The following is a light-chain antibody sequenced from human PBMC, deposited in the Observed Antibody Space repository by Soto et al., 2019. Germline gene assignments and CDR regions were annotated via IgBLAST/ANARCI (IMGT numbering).Light chain of an antibody. V-gene: IGKV3-11*01. CDR2: DAS. CDR1: QSVGSP. Sequence: EIVLTQSPATLSLSPGERATLSCRASQSVGSPLAWYQQKPGQAPRLLIYDASNRATGIPARFSGSGAGTDFTLTISSLEPEDFAVYYCQQSINWLTFCGGTKVELK. J-gene: IGKJ4*01. CDR3: QQSINWLT.